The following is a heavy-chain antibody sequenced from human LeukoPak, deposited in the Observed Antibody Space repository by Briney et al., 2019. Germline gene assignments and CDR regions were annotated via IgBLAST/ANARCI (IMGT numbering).Heavy chain of an antibody. CDR2: ISYDGSNK. V-gene: IGHV3-30-3*01. CDR1: GFTFSSYA. D-gene: IGHD6-13*01. CDR3: AKTYRNSWDLDY. Sequence: GGSLRLSCAASGFTFSSYAMHWVRQAPGKGLEWVAVISYDGSNKNYADSVKGRFTISRDNSKNTLYLQMNSLRAEDTAVYYCAKTYRNSWDLDYWGQGTLVTVSS. J-gene: IGHJ4*02.